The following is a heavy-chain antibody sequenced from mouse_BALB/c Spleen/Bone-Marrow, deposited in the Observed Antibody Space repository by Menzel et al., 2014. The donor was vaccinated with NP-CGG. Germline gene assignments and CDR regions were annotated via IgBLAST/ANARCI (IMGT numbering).Heavy chain of an antibody. CDR1: GYTFFTYP. D-gene: IGHD3-3*01. J-gene: IGHJ4*01. CDR2: FHPFNDDT. Sequence: QVQLQQAGAEAVKPGASVKMSCKAPGYTFFTYPIEWMKQNHGKSLEWIGNFHPFNDDTKYNEKFKDKAKLTVEKSSSTVYLEVSRLTSDDSAIYYCARKGPRNAMDYWGQGPSVTVSP. CDR3: ARKGPRNAMDY. V-gene: IGHV1-47*01.